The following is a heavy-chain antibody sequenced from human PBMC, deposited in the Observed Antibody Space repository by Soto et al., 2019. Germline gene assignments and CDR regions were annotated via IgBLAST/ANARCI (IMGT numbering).Heavy chain of an antibody. J-gene: IGHJ6*02. D-gene: IGHD2-15*01. CDR2: TYQSTKWYY. V-gene: IGHV6-1*01. Sequence: QALSRTSAISGDSGSGNIAAWKWLRHSPSKGLEWLGRTYQSTKWYYGYAVSVKSRIAINPDTSKNQFSLQLTSVTPEDTAVYYCARIPCSSSSDIDVWGQGTLVTISS. CDR1: GDSGSGNIAA. CDR3: ARIPCSSSSDIDV.